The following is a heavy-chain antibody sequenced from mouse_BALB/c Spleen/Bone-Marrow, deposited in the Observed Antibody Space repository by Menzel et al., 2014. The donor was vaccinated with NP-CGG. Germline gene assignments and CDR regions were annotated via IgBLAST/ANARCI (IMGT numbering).Heavy chain of an antibody. Sequence: EVQLVESGGGLVQPGGSRKLSCAASGFTFSSFGMHWVRQAPEKGLEWVAYISSGSSTIYYADTVKSRFTISRDNPKNTLFLQMTSLRSEVTAMYYCARGGNYAWFAYWGQGTLVTVSA. D-gene: IGHD2-1*01. V-gene: IGHV5-17*02. CDR1: GFTFSSFG. CDR3: ARGGNYAWFAY. CDR2: ISSGSSTI. J-gene: IGHJ3*01.